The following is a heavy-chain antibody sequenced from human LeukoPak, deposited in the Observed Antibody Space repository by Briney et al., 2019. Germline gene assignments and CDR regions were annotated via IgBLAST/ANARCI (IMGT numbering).Heavy chain of an antibody. J-gene: IGHJ4*02. CDR3: ARDRGDGYKY. CDR2: IYYSGST. D-gene: IGHD5-24*01. Sequence: PSETLSLTCTVSGYSISSGYYWGWIRQPPGKGLEWIGYIYYSGSTYYNPSLKSRVTISVDTSKNQFSLKLSSVTAADTAVYYCARDRGDGYKYWGQGTLVTVSS. CDR1: GYSISSGYY. V-gene: IGHV4-38-2*02.